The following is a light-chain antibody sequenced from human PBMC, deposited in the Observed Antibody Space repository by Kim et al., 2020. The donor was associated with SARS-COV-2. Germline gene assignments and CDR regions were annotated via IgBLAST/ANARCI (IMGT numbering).Light chain of an antibody. J-gene: IGKJ1*01. Sequence: EIVLTQSPATLSVSPGERATLSCRASQSVSNNLAWYQQKRGQAPRLLIYGASTRATGIPARFSGSGSGTEFTLTISSLQSEDFAVYYCQQYKNWRTFGQGTKVDIK. CDR1: QSVSNN. CDR3: QQYKNWRT. V-gene: IGKV3-15*01. CDR2: GAS.